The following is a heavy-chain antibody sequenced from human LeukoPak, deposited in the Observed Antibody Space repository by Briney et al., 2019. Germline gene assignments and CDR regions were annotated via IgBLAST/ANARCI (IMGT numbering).Heavy chain of an antibody. CDR2: ISSSSSYI. D-gene: IGHD5-18*01. CDR1: GFTFSSYS. J-gene: IGHJ4*02. CDR3: ARGLYSYGSYYFDY. V-gene: IGHV3-21*01. Sequence: GGSLRLSCAASGFTFSSYSMNWVRQAPGKGLEWVSSISSSSSYIYYADSVKGRFTISRDNAKNSLYLQMNSLRAEGTAVYYCARGLYSYGSYYFDYWGQGTLVTVSS.